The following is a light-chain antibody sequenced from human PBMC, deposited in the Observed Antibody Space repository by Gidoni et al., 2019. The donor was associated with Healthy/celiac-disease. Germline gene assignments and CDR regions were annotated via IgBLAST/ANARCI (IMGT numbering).Light chain of an antibody. J-gene: IGKJ3*01. V-gene: IGKV3-20*01. CDR3: QQYGSSPPFT. CDR1: QSVSSSY. Sequence: IVLTQSPGTLSLSPGERATLSCSASQSVSSSYLAWYQQKPGQAPRLLIYGASSMATGIPDRFSGSGSGTDFTLTISRLEPEDFAVYYCQQYGSSPPFTFGPGTKVDIK. CDR2: GAS.